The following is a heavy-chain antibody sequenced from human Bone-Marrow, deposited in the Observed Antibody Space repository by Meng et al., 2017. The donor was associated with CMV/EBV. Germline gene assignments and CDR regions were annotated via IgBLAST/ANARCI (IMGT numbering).Heavy chain of an antibody. CDR1: GGSISSGDYY. CDR2: IYYSGST. V-gene: IGHV4-30-4*08. Sequence: LRLSCTVSGGSISSGDYYWSWIRQPPGKGLEWIGYIYYSGSTYYNPSLKSRVTISVDTSKNQFSLKLSSVTAADTAVYYCARVWGGDNWFDPWGQGILVTVSS. CDR3: ARVWGGDNWFDP. J-gene: IGHJ5*02. D-gene: IGHD3-16*01.